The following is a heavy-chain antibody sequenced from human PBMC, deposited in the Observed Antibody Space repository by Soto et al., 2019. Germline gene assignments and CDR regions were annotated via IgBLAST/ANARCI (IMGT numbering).Heavy chain of an antibody. V-gene: IGHV4-59*01. D-gene: IGHD3-16*01. CDR3: ATFRRNYFDN. Sequence: QVQLQESGPGLVKPSETLSLTCTVSGDSISGFYWSWIRQPPGKGLEWIGYINHAGRTYYSPSLQSRVTISLDSSKHQFSLILTSVIAADTAVYFCATFRRNYFDNWGQGTLVTVSS. J-gene: IGHJ4*02. CDR1: GDSISGFY. CDR2: INHAGRT.